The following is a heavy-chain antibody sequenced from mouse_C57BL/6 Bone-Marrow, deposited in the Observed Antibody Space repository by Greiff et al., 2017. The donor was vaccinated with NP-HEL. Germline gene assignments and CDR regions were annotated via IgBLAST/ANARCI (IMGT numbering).Heavy chain of an antibody. Sequence: VQLQQSGAELVRPGASVKLSCTASGFNIKDDYMHWVKQRPEQGLEWIGWIDPENGDTEYASKFQGKATITADTSSNTAYLQLSSLTSEDTAVYYCTTPGTGYFDDWGQGTTLTVSS. V-gene: IGHV14-4*01. D-gene: IGHD4-1*01. CDR1: GFNIKDDY. CDR2: IDPENGDT. J-gene: IGHJ2*01. CDR3: TTPGTGYFDD.